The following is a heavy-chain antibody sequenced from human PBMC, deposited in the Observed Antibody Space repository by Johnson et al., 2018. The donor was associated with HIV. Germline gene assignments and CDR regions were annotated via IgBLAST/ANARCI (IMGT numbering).Heavy chain of an antibody. D-gene: IGHD2-21*02. CDR2: INWSGGIT. J-gene: IGHJ3*02. CDR1: GFTFDYYA. Sequence: EVQLVESGGGVVRPGGSLRLSCAASGFTFDYYAMNWVRQAPGQRLEWVSSINWSGGITAYADSVKGRFTISRDNAKNSLYLQMNSLRAEDTALYYCGRGEEAYCGGDCYSGAFDIWGHGTMVTVSS. V-gene: IGHV3-20*04. CDR3: GRGEEAYCGGDCYSGAFDI.